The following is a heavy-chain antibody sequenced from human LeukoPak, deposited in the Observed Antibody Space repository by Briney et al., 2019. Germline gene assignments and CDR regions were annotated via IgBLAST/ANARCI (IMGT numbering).Heavy chain of an antibody. CDR3: AIQIPPIAVAGPDY. J-gene: IGHJ4*02. D-gene: IGHD6-19*01. Sequence: PGGSLILSCAASGFTFSSYSMNWVRQAPGKGLEWVSYISSSSSTIYYADSVKGRFTISRDNAKNSLYLQMNSLRDEDTAVYYCAIQIPPIAVAGPDYWGQGTLVTVSS. V-gene: IGHV3-48*02. CDR1: GFTFSSYS. CDR2: ISSSSSTI.